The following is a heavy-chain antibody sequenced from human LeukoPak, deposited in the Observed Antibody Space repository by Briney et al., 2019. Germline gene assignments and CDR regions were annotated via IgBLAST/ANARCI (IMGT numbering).Heavy chain of an antibody. CDR2: ISGSGDNT. CDR1: GFTFRTYA. CDR3: AKGDDILTGYLSYFDY. D-gene: IGHD3-9*01. V-gene: IGHV3-23*01. J-gene: IGHJ4*02. Sequence: GVSLRLSCAASGFTFRTYAMNWVRQAPGKGLEWVSGISGSGDNTYYADSVKGRFTISRDNSKNTLYLQMNSLRAEDTAVYYCAKGDDILTGYLSYFDYWGQGTLVTVS.